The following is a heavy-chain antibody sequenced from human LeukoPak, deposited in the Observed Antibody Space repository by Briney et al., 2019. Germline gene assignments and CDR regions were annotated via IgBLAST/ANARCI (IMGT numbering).Heavy chain of an antibody. CDR2: ISSSSSTI. D-gene: IGHD1-26*01. CDR1: GFTFSSYS. CDR3: ARDFGGSHHMDGAFDI. Sequence: GGSLRLSCAASGFTFSSYSMNWVRQAPGKGLEWVSYISSSSSTIYYADSVKGRFTISRDNAKNSLYLQMNSLRAEDTAVYYCARDFGGSHHMDGAFDIWGQGTMVTVSS. V-gene: IGHV3-48*04. J-gene: IGHJ3*02.